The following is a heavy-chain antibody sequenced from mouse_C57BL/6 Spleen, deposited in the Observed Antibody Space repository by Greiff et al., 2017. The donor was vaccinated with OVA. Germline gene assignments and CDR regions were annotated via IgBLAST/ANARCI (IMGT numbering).Heavy chain of an antibody. CDR3: ARVAQATQARDY. J-gene: IGHJ2*01. CDR1: GYTFTSYW. CDR2: IDPSDSYT. V-gene: IGHV1-69*01. Sequence: QVQLQQPGAELVMPGASVKLSCKASGYTFTSYWMHWVKQRPGQGLEWIGEIDPSDSYTNYNQKFKGKSTLTVDKSSSTAYMQLSSLTSEDSAVYYCARVAQATQARDYWGQGTTLTVSS. D-gene: IGHD3-2*02.